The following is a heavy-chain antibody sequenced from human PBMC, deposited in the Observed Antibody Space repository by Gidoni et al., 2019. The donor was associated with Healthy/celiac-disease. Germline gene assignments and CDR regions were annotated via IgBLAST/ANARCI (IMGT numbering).Heavy chain of an antibody. CDR2: INHSGST. D-gene: IGHD4-4*01. V-gene: IGHV4-34*01. CDR3: ARGSRWGRLHTSSKAFDI. CDR1: GGSFSGYY. Sequence: QVQLQQWGAGLLKPSETLSLTGAVYGGSFSGYYWSWIRQPPGKGLEWIGEINHSGSTNYNPSLKSRVTISVDTSKNQFSLKLCSVTAADTAVYYCARGSRWGRLHTSSKAFDIWGQGTMVTVSS. J-gene: IGHJ3*02.